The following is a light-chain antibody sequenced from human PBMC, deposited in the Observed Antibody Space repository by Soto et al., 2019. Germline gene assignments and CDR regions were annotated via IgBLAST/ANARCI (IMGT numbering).Light chain of an antibody. V-gene: IGLV2-14*01. CDR3: CSYAIISTVV. Sequence: QSALTQPASVSGSPGQSITISCTGTSSDIGNYNYVSWYQQHPGKAPKLMIYEVSNRPSGVSNRFSGSKSDNTASLTISGLQAEDEAYYYCCSYAIISTVVFGGGTKLTVL. CDR2: EVS. CDR1: SSDIGNYNY. J-gene: IGLJ2*01.